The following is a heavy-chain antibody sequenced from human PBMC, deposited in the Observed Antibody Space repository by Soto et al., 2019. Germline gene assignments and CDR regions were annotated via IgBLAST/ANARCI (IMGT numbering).Heavy chain of an antibody. CDR2: IYRTGNT. CDR3: ARGDYQYSIDY. Sequence: SETLSLTCTVSGGSISSYYWSWIRQPPGKGLEWLGYIYRTGNTHYSPSLKSRVSISQDRSKNQFSLELTSVTAADTAVYYCARGDYQYSIDYWGQGTLVTVSS. CDR1: GGSISSYY. D-gene: IGHD2-2*01. V-gene: IGHV4-59*12. J-gene: IGHJ4*02.